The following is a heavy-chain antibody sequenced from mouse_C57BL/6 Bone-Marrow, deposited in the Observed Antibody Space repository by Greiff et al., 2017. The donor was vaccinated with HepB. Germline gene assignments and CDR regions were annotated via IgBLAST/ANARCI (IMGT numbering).Heavy chain of an antibody. V-gene: IGHV5-4*01. CDR2: ISDGGSYT. Sequence: EVQRVESGGGLVKPGGSLKLSCAASGFTFSSYAMSWVRQTPEKRLEWVATISDGGSYTYYPDNVQGRFTITRDNAKNNLYLQMSHLKSEDTAMYYCTREWLRYDYFDYWGQGTTLTVSS. CDR3: TREWLRYDYFDY. D-gene: IGHD2-2*01. CDR1: GFTFSSYA. J-gene: IGHJ2*01.